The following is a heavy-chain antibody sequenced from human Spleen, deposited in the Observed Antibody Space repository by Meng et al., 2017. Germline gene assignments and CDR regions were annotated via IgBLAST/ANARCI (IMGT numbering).Heavy chain of an antibody. CDR2: ISGSGGST. D-gene: IGHD1-20*01. CDR3: ASQLTITGTLVYFDY. V-gene: IGHV3-23*01. J-gene: IGHJ4*02. CDR1: GFTVSSSYA. Sequence: GGSLRLSCAASGFTVSSSYAMSWVRQAPGKGLEWVSAISGSGGSTYYADSVKGRFTISRDNSKNTLYLQMNSLRAEDTAVYYCASQLTITGTLVYFDYWGQGTLVTVSS.